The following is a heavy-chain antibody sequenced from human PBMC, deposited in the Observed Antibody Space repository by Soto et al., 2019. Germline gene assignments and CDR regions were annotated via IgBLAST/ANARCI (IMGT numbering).Heavy chain of an antibody. CDR1: GFTFSSYS. D-gene: IGHD2-21*02. Sequence: HPGGSLRLSCAASGFTFSSYSVNWVRQAPGKGLEWVSYISSSSSTIYYADSVKGRFTISRDNAKNSLYLQMNSLRDEDTAVYYCARGGHIVVVTVSYGMDVWGQGTTVTVSS. V-gene: IGHV3-48*02. J-gene: IGHJ6*02. CDR3: ARGGHIVVVTVSYGMDV. CDR2: ISSSSSTI.